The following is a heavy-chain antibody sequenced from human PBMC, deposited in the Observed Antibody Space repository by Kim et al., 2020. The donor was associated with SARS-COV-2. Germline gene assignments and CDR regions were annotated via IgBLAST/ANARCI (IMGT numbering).Heavy chain of an antibody. V-gene: IGHV4-34*01. CDR2: INHSGST. CDR3: ATTATTVVTRSFDY. CDR1: GGSFSGYY. Sequence: SETLSLTCAVYGGSFSGYYWSWIRQPPGKGLEWIGEINHSGSTNYNPSLKSRVTISVDTSKNQFSLKLSSVTAADTAVYYCATTATTVVTRSFDYWGQGT. J-gene: IGHJ4*02. D-gene: IGHD2-21*02.